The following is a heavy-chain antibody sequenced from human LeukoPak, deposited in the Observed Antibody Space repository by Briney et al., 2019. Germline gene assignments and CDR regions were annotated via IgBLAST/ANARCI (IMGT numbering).Heavy chain of an antibody. CDR1: GYTFTSYG. J-gene: IGHJ2*01. Sequence: GASVKVSCKASGYTFTSYGISWVRQAPGQGLEWMGWISAYNGNTNYAQKLQGRVTMTRNTSISTAYMELSSLRSEDTAVYYCARGQGYGDYDWYFDLWGRGTLVTVSS. CDR3: ARGQGYGDYDWYFDL. CDR2: ISAYNGNT. V-gene: IGHV1-18*01. D-gene: IGHD4-17*01.